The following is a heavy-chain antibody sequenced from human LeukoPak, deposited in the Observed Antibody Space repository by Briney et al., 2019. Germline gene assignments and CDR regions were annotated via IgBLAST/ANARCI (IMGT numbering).Heavy chain of an antibody. CDR3: ATDRDSSGWNKFDY. CDR2: FDPEDGET. CDR1: GYTLTELS. V-gene: IGHV1-24*01. J-gene: IGHJ4*02. D-gene: IGHD6-19*01. Sequence: SVKVSCKVSGYTLTELSMHWVRQAPGKGLTWMGGFDPEDGETIYAQKFQGRVTMTEDTSTDTAYMELSSLRSEDTAVYYCATDRDSSGWNKFDYWGQGTLVTVSS.